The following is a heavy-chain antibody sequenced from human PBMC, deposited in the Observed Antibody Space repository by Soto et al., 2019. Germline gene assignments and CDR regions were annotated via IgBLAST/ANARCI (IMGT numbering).Heavy chain of an antibody. CDR1: GFTFNNYG. Sequence: QEQLVESGGGVVQPGRSLRLSCVTSGFTFNNYGMHWVRQAPGKGLEWVALISIDGSNKYYGDSVKGRFTISRDNSKKTLYLQMNSLRGEDTAVYYCAKDLPGWVPSPTSSRYWGQGTLVTVSS. CDR3: AKDLPGWVPSPTSSRY. D-gene: IGHD1-1*01. J-gene: IGHJ4*02. CDR2: ISIDGSNK. V-gene: IGHV3-30*18.